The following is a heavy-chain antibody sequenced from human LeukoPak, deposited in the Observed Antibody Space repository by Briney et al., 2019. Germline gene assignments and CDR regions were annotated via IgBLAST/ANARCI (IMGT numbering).Heavy chain of an antibody. D-gene: IGHD3-9*01. J-gene: IGHJ4*02. CDR2: ISAYNGNT. CDR3: ARPHYDILTGYYNLDY. CDR1: GYTFTSYG. V-gene: IGHV1-18*04. Sequence: GASVKVSCKASGYTFTSYGISWVRHAPGQGLEWMGWISAYNGNTNYAQKLQGRVTMTTDTSTSTAYMELRSLRSDDTAVYYCARPHYDILTGYYNLDYWGQGNLVTVSS.